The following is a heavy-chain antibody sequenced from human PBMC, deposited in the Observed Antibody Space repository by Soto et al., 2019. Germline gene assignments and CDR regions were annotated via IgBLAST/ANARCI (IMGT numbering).Heavy chain of an antibody. D-gene: IGHD5-18*01. CDR2: IIPIFGTA. CDR3: ASDSYGADDAFDI. J-gene: IGHJ3*02. Sequence: SVKVSCKASGYTFTTYGISWVRQAPGQGLEWMGGIIPIFGTANYAQKFQGRVTITADESTSTAYMELSSLRSEDKAVYYCASDSYGADDAFDIWGQGTMVT. CDR1: GYTFTTYG. V-gene: IGHV1-69*13.